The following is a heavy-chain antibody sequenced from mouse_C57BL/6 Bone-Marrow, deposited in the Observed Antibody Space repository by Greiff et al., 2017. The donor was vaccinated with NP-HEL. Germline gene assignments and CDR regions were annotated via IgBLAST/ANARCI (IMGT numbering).Heavy chain of an antibody. D-gene: IGHD2-12*01. V-gene: IGHV7-3*01. Sequence: EVQVVESGGGLVQPGGSLSLSCAASGFTFTDYYMSWVRQPPGKALEWLGFIRNKANGYTTEYSASVKGRFTISSDNSQSILYLQMNALRAVDSATYYVASYRNYSDSYYYAMDYWGQGTSVTVSS. CDR1: GFTFTDYY. CDR3: ASYRNYSDSYYYAMDY. CDR2: IRNKANGYTT. J-gene: IGHJ4*01.